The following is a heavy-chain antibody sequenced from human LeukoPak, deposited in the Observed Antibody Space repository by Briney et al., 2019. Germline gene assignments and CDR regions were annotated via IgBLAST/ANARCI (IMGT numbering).Heavy chain of an antibody. V-gene: IGHV3-23*01. J-gene: IGHJ3*02. CDR3: AKDSRITTGAFGVVTLDAFDI. Sequence: PGGSLRLSCAASGFTFSSYAMSWVRQAPGKGLEWVSAISGSGGSTYYADSVKGRFTISRDNSKNTLYLQMNSLRAEDTAVYYCAKDSRITTGAFGVVTLDAFDIWGQGTMVTVSS. D-gene: IGHD3-3*01. CDR2: ISGSGGST. CDR1: GFTFSSYA.